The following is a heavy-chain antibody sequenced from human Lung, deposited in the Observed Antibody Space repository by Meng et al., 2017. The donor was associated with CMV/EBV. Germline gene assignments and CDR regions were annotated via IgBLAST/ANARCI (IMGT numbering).Heavy chain of an antibody. V-gene: IGHV1-8*02. J-gene: IGHJ6*02. Sequence: AXVXVSXXASGYTFSTFDINWVRLATGQGLEWMGWMNANSGNTGYAQKFQGRVSMTRDTSTNTAYMQLSSLRSDDTAVYFCARTQIAVEAGGTKTKYYYYGLDVWGQGTXVTVSS. CDR1: GYTFSTFD. D-gene: IGHD6-13*01. CDR3: ARTQIAVEAGGTKTKYYYYGLDV. CDR2: MNANSGNT.